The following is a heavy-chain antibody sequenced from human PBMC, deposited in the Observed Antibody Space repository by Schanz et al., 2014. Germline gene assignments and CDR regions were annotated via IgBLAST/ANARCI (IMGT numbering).Heavy chain of an antibody. D-gene: IGHD6-19*01. CDR3: AKALISGWSGFDY. V-gene: IGHV3-66*01. Sequence: EVQLVESGGGLVQPGGSLRLSCAASGFTVSSNYMSWVRQAPGKGLEWVSITYSGGSTYYADSVKGRFTISRDNSKNTLYLLMNSLRAEDTAVYYCAKALISGWSGFDYWGQGTLVTVSS. CDR2: TYSGGST. J-gene: IGHJ4*02. CDR1: GFTVSSNY.